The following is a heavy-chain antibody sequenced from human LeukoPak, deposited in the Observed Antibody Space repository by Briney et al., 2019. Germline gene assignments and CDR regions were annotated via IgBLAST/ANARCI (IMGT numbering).Heavy chain of an antibody. Sequence: SETLSLTCTVSGGSISSYYWSWIRQPAGKGLEWIGRIYTSGSTNYNPSLKSRVTMSVDTSKTQFSLKLSSVTAADTAVYYCARGGGSWYYDSSGHDAFDIWGQGTMVTVSS. J-gene: IGHJ3*02. CDR1: GGSISSYY. CDR2: IYTSGST. V-gene: IGHV4-4*07. D-gene: IGHD3-22*01. CDR3: ARGGGSWYYDSSGHDAFDI.